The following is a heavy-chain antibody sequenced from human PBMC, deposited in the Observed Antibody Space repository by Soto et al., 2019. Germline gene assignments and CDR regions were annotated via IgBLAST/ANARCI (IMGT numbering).Heavy chain of an antibody. Sequence: QVQLVQSGAEVKKPGSSVKVSCKSSGGTFSNYGFSWVRQAPGQGLECMGVIVPIFGAEHPQKFQGRVTITAEXSXNXXVMELRGLRSEGTAVYYCARGGSDYEGSGYYQGHVWGQGTTVTVSS. CDR3: ARGGSDYEGSGYYQGHV. V-gene: IGHV1-69*12. D-gene: IGHD3-22*01. J-gene: IGHJ6*02. CDR2: IVPIFGA. CDR1: GGTFSNYG.